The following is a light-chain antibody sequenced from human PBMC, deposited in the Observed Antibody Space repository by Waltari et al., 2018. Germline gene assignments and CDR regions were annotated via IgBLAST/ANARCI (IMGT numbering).Light chain of an antibody. CDR3: CSYAGTYTHVV. CDR2: DVT. CDR1: SNDVGGYNY. V-gene: IGLV2-11*01. Sequence: QSALTQPRPVSGSPGQSVTISCTGTSNDVGGYNYVSWYQHHPGKAPKLMIYDVTKRPSGVPDRFSGSKSGNTASLTISGLQAEDEADYYCCSYAGTYTHVVFGGGTKVTVL. J-gene: IGLJ2*01.